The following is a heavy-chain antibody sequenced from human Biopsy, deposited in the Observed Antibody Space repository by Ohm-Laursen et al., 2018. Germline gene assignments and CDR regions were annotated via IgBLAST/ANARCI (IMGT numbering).Heavy chain of an antibody. J-gene: IGHJ5*02. CDR2: INAKIGKT. D-gene: IGHD3-22*01. Sequence: SSVKVSCKASGYTFTTYGISWVRQAPGQGLEWMGWINAKIGKTNYAQKFKGRVTMTRDTSISTDYVDLSSLRSDDTAVYYCTRGGYYYNSLAYYYWFDPWGQGILVTVSS. CDR3: TRGGYYYNSLAYYYWFDP. CDR1: GYTFTTYG. V-gene: IGHV1-18*01.